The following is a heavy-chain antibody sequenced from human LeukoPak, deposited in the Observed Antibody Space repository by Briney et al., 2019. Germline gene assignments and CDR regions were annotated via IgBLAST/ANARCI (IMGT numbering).Heavy chain of an antibody. CDR1: GGSISSFY. V-gene: IGHV4-4*07. Sequence: SETLSLTCTVSGGSISSFYWSWIRQPAGKGLEWIGRIYPSGSTNYNPSLKSRVTMPVDTSKNQFSLKLISVIAADTAVYYCARDRTILAFDIWGQGTMVTVSS. J-gene: IGHJ3*02. D-gene: IGHD3-3*01. CDR2: IYPSGST. CDR3: ARDRTILAFDI.